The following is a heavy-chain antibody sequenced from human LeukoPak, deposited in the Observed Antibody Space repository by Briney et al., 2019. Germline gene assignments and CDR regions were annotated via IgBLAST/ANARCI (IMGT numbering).Heavy chain of an antibody. V-gene: IGHV5-51*01. D-gene: IGHD5-18*01. CDR1: VFSFTNYW. Sequence: GESLKISCKASVFSFTNYWIAWVRQKPGEGLEWMGNIYPGDSDTRNNPSFQGQVTISADTSIKTAYLQWSSLKASDTAIYYCARRAGGNTGGFYFDYWGQGSLVTVSS. CDR3: ARRAGGNTGGFYFDY. J-gene: IGHJ4*02. CDR2: IYPGDSDT.